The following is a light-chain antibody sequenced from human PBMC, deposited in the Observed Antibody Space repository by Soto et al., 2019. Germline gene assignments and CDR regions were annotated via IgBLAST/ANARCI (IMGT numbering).Light chain of an antibody. J-gene: IGKJ5*01. CDR1: HDISTF. CDR2: DAS. V-gene: IGKV1-33*01. CDR3: QQGIA. Sequence: DFQLTQSPSSLSAPVGDRVTITCQATHDISTFLNWYQQKPGKAPKLLIYDASNLEAGVPSRFSGSGSGTDFTFTIRSLQPEDVATYYCQQGIAFGQGTRLEI.